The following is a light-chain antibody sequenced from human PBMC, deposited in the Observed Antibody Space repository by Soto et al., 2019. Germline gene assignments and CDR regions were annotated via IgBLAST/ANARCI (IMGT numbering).Light chain of an antibody. CDR2: GAS. J-gene: IGKJ1*01. V-gene: IGKV3-20*01. CDR1: QSVSSSY. Sequence: EIVLTQSPGTLSLSPGERATLSCRASQSVSSSYLAWYQQKPGQPPRLLIYGASSRATGIPDRFSGSGSGTDFTLTISRLEPEDFAVYYCQQYETSPRTFGQGTKVDI. CDR3: QQYETSPRT.